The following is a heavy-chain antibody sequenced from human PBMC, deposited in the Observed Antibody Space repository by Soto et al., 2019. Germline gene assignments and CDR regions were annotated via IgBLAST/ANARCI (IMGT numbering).Heavy chain of an antibody. Sequence: PSETLSLTCAVYGGSFSGYYWSWIRQPPGQGLEWIGEINHSGSTNHNPSLKSRVTISVDTSKNQFSLKLSSVTAADTAVYYCARGTPLLRYFDWSLGSYGMDVWGRGTTVTVSS. CDR2: INHSGST. J-gene: IGHJ6*02. D-gene: IGHD3-9*01. CDR3: ARGTPLLRYFDWSLGSYGMDV. V-gene: IGHV4-34*01. CDR1: GGSFSGYY.